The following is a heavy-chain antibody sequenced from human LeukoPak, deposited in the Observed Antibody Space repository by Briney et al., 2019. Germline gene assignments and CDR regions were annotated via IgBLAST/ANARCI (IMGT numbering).Heavy chain of an antibody. Sequence: GGSLRLSCAASGFTVGSYAMSWVRRAPGQGLEWVSSASGGSRDTYYADSGKGRFTISRDNSKNTLFLQMDSLRAEDTALYYCAKERSRRFDFDYWGQGTLVTVSS. CDR2: ASGGSRDT. CDR1: GFTVGSYA. CDR3: AKERSRRFDFDY. J-gene: IGHJ4*02. V-gene: IGHV3-23*01. D-gene: IGHD3-3*01.